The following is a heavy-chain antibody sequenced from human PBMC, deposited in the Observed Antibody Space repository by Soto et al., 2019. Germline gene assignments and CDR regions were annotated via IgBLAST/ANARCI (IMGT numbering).Heavy chain of an antibody. CDR1: GGTFSSYA. CDR3: ARSITGTVSYYYGMDV. J-gene: IGHJ6*02. D-gene: IGHD1-20*01. Sequence: QVQLVQSGAEVKKPGSSVKVSCKASGGTFSSYAISWVRQAPGQGLEWMGGIIPIFATADYAQKFQGRVTITADESTSTAYMELSSLRSEDTAVYYCARSITGTVSYYYGMDVWGQGTTVTASS. CDR2: IIPIFATA. V-gene: IGHV1-69*12.